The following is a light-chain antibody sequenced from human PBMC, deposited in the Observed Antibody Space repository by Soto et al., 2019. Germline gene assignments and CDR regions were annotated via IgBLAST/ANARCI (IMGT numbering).Light chain of an antibody. CDR1: SSDVGGYNY. J-gene: IGLJ3*02. V-gene: IGLV2-14*01. CDR2: EVS. Sequence: QSVLTQPASVSGSPGQSITISCTGTSSDVGGYNYVSWYQQHPGKAPKLMIYEVSNRPSGVSNRFSGSKSGNTAPLTISGLQAEDEADYYCSSYTSSSPWVFGGGTKLTVL. CDR3: SSYTSSSPWV.